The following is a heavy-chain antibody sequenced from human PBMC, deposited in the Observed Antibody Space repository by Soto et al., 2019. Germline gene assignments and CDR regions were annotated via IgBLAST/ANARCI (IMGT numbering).Heavy chain of an antibody. CDR1: GLTVSSNY. V-gene: IGHV3-66*01. Sequence: EVQLVESGGGLVQPGGSLRLSCAASGLTVSSNYMSWVRQAPGKGLEWVSVMYSGGSTYYADSVKGRFIISRDNYKNPLYLQMDSLRVEDTAVYYCARDSSLHQPLFYGMDVWGQGPTVTVSS. J-gene: IGHJ6*02. D-gene: IGHD2-2*01. CDR3: ARDSSLHQPLFYGMDV. CDR2: MYSGGST.